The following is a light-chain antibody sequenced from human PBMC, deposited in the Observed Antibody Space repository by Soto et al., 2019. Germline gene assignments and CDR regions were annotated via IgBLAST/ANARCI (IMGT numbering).Light chain of an antibody. J-gene: IGKJ2*01. V-gene: IGKV1-33*01. CDR2: DAS. Sequence: DIQMTQSPSSLSASVGDRVTITCQASQHIINYLNWYQQKPGKAPKLLIYDASNLETGVPARFSGSGSGTDFTFTISSLQPEDIGTYYCQQYNNLPYTFGQGTRLEIK. CDR1: QHIINY. CDR3: QQYNNLPYT.